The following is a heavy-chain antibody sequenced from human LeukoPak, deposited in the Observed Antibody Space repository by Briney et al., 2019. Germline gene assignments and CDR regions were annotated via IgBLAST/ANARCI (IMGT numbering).Heavy chain of an antibody. J-gene: IGHJ4*02. D-gene: IGHD2-8*01. CDR2: IIPIFGTA. V-gene: IGHV1-69*05. CDR1: GGTFSSYA. Sequence: RWASVKVSCKASGGTFSSYAISWVRQAPGQGLEWMGGIIPIFGTANYAQKLQGRVTMTTDTSTSTAYMELRSLRSDDTAVYYCARLAGMVYAPFDYWGQGTLVTVSS. CDR3: ARLAGMVYAPFDY.